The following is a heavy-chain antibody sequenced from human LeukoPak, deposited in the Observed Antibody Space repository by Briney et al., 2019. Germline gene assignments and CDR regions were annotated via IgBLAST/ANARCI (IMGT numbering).Heavy chain of an antibody. J-gene: IGHJ6*02. D-gene: IGHD6-19*01. V-gene: IGHV3-23*01. CDR2: ISGSGGST. Sequence: GGSLGLSCAASGFTFSSYAMSWVRQAPGKGLEWVSAISGSGGSTYYADSVKGRFTISRDNSKNTLCLQMNSLRAEDTAVYYCAKEGQWLVLGSYYYYYGMDVWGQGTTVTVSS. CDR3: AKEGQWLVLGSYYYYYGMDV. CDR1: GFTFSSYA.